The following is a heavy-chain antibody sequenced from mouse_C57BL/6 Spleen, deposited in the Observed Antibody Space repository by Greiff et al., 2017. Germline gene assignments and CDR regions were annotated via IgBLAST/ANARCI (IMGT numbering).Heavy chain of an antibody. V-gene: IGHV1-69*01. D-gene: IGHD2-2*01. CDR2: IDPSDSYT. CDR1: GYTFTSYW. CDR3: ATMVTTRGLCDY. J-gene: IGHJ2*01. Sequence: QVQLKQPGAELVMPGASVKLSCKASGYTFTSYWMHWVKQRPGQGLEWIGEIDPSDSYTNYNQKFKGKSTLTVDKSSSTAYMQRSSLTSEDSAVYYCATMVTTRGLCDYWGQGTTLTVSS.